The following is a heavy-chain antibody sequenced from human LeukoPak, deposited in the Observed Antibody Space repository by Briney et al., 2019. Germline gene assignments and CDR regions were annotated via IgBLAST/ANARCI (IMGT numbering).Heavy chain of an antibody. V-gene: IGHV4-31*03. D-gene: IGHD2-2*01. CDR1: TGSISSGGYY. CDR2: ISYSGST. CDR3: ARDRRGYCSSTSCYDYYYYMDV. Sequence: SETLSLTCTVSTGSISSGGYYWSWIRQHPGKGLEWIGYISYSGSTYYNPSLKSRVTISVDTSQNQFSPKLSSVTAADTAVYYWARDRRGYCSSTSCYDYYYYMDVWGKGTTVTVSS. J-gene: IGHJ6*03.